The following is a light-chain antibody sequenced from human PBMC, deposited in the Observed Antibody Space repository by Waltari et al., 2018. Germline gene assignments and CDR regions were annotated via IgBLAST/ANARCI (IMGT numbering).Light chain of an antibody. CDR1: SRDVGTHKL. J-gene: IGLJ1*01. CDR3: CSYAGLGIYV. Sequence: QSGLTQPASASGSPGQSITISCTGTSRDVGTHKLVSCYQQYPGKAPKLMVYEVTKRTSGVSDRFSGSKSGNTASLTIYGLQSEDEADYYCCSYAGLGIYVFGTGTKVTVL. V-gene: IGLV2-23*02. CDR2: EVT.